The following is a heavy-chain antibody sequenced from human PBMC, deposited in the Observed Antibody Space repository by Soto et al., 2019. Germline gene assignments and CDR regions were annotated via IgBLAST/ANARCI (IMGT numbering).Heavy chain of an antibody. CDR1: GFSLSSTRMA. CDR3: AHIVVAGLGYYFDY. Sequence: QITLKESGPTLVKPTQTLTLTCTFSGFSLSSTRMAVGWIRQPPGKALEWLALIYWDDDKRYSPFLKSRLTNTKDTSKNQAVLTMSNMDPVDTARSYCAHIVVAGLGYYFDYWGQGTLVTVSS. D-gene: IGHD6-19*01. CDR2: IYWDDDK. V-gene: IGHV2-5*02. J-gene: IGHJ4*02.